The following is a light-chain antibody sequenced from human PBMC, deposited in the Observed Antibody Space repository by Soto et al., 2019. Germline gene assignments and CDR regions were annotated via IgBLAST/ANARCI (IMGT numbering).Light chain of an antibody. J-gene: IGKJ5*01. CDR2: GAS. Sequence: EIVMTQSPATLSVSPGERATLSCRASQSVSSNLAWYQQKPGQAPRLLIYGASTRATGIPARFSGSGYGTEFTRTISSLQSEDFVVYYCQQYNNWPAITFGQGTRLEIK. CDR1: QSVSSN. CDR3: QQYNNWPAIT. V-gene: IGKV3D-15*01.